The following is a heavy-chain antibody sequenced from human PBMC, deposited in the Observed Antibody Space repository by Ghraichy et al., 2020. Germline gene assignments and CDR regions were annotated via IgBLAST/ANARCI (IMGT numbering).Heavy chain of an antibody. CDR3: ARRRRNPPIAVAGTWVGAPGPFDY. Sequence: SQTLSLTCAVYGGSFSGYYWSWIRQPPGKGLEWIGEINHSGSTNYNPSLKSRVTISVDTSKNQFSLKLSSVTAADTAVYYCARRRRNPPIAVAGTWVGAPGPFDYWGQGTLVTVSS. J-gene: IGHJ4*02. CDR2: INHSGST. D-gene: IGHD6-19*01. CDR1: GGSFSGYY. V-gene: IGHV4-34*01.